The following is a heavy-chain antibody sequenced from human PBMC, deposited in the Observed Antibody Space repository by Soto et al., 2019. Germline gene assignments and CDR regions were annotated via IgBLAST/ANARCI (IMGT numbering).Heavy chain of an antibody. Sequence: EVQLLESGGGLVQPGGSLRVSCAASGFTFSTYAITWVRQAPGKGLEWVSGTSGSGVNTYYADSVKGRFTISRDNSKNTLYLQMDSLRAEDTAVYYCAIDTYCANGVCYIFDYWGQGTLVTVSS. CDR3: AIDTYCANGVCYIFDY. CDR1: GFTFSTYA. V-gene: IGHV3-23*01. J-gene: IGHJ4*02. D-gene: IGHD2-8*01. CDR2: TSGSGVNT.